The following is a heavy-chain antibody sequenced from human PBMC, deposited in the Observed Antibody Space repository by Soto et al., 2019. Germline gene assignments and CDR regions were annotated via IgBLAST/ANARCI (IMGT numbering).Heavy chain of an antibody. Sequence: ETLSLTCTVSGGSISSYYWSWIRQPPGKGLEWIGYIYYSGSTNYNPSLKSRVTISVDTSKNQFSLKLRSVTAADTAVYYCARDEDSGYYYYDYWGQGTPVTVSS. CDR2: IYYSGST. V-gene: IGHV4-59*01. CDR3: ARDEDSGYYYYDY. D-gene: IGHD3-22*01. J-gene: IGHJ4*02. CDR1: GGSISSYY.